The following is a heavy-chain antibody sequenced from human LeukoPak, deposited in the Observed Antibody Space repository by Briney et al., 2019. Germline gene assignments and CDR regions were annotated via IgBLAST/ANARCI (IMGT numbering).Heavy chain of an antibody. CDR2: IIPIFGTA. J-gene: IGHJ3*02. CDR1: GYTFTSYD. D-gene: IGHD3-10*01. Sequence: SVKVSCKASGYTFTSYDINWVRQATGQGLEWTGRIIPIFGTANYAQKFQGRVTITADESTSTAYMELSSLRSEDTAVYYCAREIYYYGSGSTAFDIWGQGTMVTVSS. V-gene: IGHV1-69*13. CDR3: AREIYYYGSGSTAFDI.